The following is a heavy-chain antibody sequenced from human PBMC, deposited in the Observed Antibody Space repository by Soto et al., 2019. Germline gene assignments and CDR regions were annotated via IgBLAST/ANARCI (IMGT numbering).Heavy chain of an antibody. CDR2: IIPIFGTA. V-gene: IGHV1-69*06. D-gene: IGHD5-18*01. J-gene: IGHJ4*02. CDR1: GSTFSCYA. CDR3: ARDFEGSYGYGPFEY. Sequence: SVKVSCKASGSTFSCYAISWVRQAPGQGLEWMGGIIPIFGTANYAQKFQGRVTITADKSTSTAYMELSSLRAEDTAVYYCARDFEGSYGYGPFEYWGQGTLVTVSS.